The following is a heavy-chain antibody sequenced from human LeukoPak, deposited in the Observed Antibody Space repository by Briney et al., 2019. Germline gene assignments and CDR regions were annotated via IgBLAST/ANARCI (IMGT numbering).Heavy chain of an antibody. CDR1: GFTFSSHW. D-gene: IGHD2-2*02. Sequence: PGGSLRLSCAASGFTFSSHWMSWVRQAPGKGLEWVSGINWNGGSTGYADSVKGRFTISRDNAKNSLYLQMNSLRAEDTALYYCARAIPIRHPRDYYYYMDVWGKGTTVTVSS. J-gene: IGHJ6*03. CDR2: INWNGGST. V-gene: IGHV3-20*04. CDR3: ARAIPIRHPRDYYYYMDV.